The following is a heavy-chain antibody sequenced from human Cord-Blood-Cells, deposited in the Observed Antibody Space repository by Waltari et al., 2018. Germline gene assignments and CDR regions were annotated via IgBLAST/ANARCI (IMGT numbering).Heavy chain of an antibody. Sequence: QVQLVQSEAEVKQPGSSVKVSGRASGGTLSSYAISWVRQAPGQGLEWMGGIIPIFGTANYAQKFQGRVTITADESTSTAYMELSSLRSEDTAVYYCARDRTPGAFDIWGQGTMVTVSS. J-gene: IGHJ3*02. CDR3: ARDRTPGAFDI. CDR1: GGTLSSYA. CDR2: IIPIFGTA. V-gene: IGHV1-69*01.